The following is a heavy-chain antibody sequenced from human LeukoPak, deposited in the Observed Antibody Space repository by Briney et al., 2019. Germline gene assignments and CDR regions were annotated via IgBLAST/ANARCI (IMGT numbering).Heavy chain of an antibody. CDR1: GATLNIGHA. D-gene: IGHD5-12*01. V-gene: IGHV1-69*04. Sequence: SVKVSCKAFGATLNIGHAFIWARQAPGQGLQWMGRIIPFLGEVNYAQNFQGRVSFTADKSTATMYMEMKSLRLGDTAIYYCSPCGHAYDWFGPWGQGTLVTVSS. CDR2: IIPFLGEV. CDR3: SPCGHAYDWFGP. J-gene: IGHJ5*02.